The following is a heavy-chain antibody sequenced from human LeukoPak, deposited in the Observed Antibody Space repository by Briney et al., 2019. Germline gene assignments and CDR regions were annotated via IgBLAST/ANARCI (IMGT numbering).Heavy chain of an antibody. Sequence: GESLKISCKASGYILTSYWIGWVRQMPGKGLEWMGFIYPGDSDTRYSPSFQGQVTISADKSISTAYLQRSSLKASDTAMYYCARQGILTGTAYFDYWGQGTLVTVSS. CDR2: IYPGDSDT. J-gene: IGHJ4*02. CDR3: ARQGILTGTAYFDY. V-gene: IGHV5-51*01. D-gene: IGHD1-20*01. CDR1: GYILTSYW.